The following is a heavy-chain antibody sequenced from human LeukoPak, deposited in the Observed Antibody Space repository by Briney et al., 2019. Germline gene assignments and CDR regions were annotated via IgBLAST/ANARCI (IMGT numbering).Heavy chain of an antibody. D-gene: IGHD3-16*01. CDR3: AKDRGPYVGIASNWFDP. V-gene: IGHV3-23*01. CDR2: IGGSGDST. J-gene: IGHJ5*02. CDR1: GFTFRIYA. Sequence: PGGSLRLSCAASGFTFRIYAMSWVRQAPGKGPEWVSAIGGSGDSTYYADSVRGRFTISRDNSKSTLYLQMNSLRAEDTAIYYCAKDRGPYVGIASNWFDPWGQGTLVTVSS.